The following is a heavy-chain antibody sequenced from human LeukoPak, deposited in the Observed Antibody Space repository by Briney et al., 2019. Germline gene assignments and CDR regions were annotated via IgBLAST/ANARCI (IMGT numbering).Heavy chain of an antibody. CDR2: IFYGGST. J-gene: IGHJ4*02. D-gene: IGHD1-26*01. Sequence: SETLSLTCTVSGGSVTSSSYYWGWIRQSPGKGLEWIGSIFYGGSTHYNPSLKSRLTIATDTSKNQFSLKLSSVTAADTAVYYCVRSNAIVGAAFDYWGQGTLVTVSS. CDR3: VRSNAIVGAAFDY. V-gene: IGHV4-39*01. CDR1: GGSVTSSSYY.